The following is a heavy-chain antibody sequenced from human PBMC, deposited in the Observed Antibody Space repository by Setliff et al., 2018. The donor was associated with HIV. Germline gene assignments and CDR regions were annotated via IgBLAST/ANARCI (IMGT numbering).Heavy chain of an antibody. CDR3: ARVSIVVVPAAISYYYYMDV. V-gene: IGHV3-11*04. CDR2: ITSAGTI. J-gene: IGHJ6*03. CDR1: EFTFSDYS. D-gene: IGHD2-2*02. Sequence: PGGSLRLSCTASEFTFSDYSMSWVRQAPGKGLEWVSYITSAGTIYYADSVKGRFTISRDNAKNSLYLQMNSLRAEDTAVYYCARVSIVVVPAAISYYYYMDVWGKGTTVTVSS.